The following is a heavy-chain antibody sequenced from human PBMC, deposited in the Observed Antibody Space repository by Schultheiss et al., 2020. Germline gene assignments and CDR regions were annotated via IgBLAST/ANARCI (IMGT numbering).Heavy chain of an antibody. V-gene: IGHV3-33*01. J-gene: IGHJ6*02. CDR2: IWYDGSNK. D-gene: IGHD4-11*01. CDR1: GFTFSSYG. Sequence: GGSLRLSCAASGFTFSSYGMHWVRQAPGKGLEWVAVIWYDGSNKYYADSVKGRFTISRDNSKNTLNLQMNSLRGEDTAVYYCASDYSNYYGMDVWGQGTTVTVSS. CDR3: ASDYSNYYGMDV.